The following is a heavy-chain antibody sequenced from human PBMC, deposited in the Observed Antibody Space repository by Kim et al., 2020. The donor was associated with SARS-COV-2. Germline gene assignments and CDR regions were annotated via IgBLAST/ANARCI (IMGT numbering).Heavy chain of an antibody. CDR2: IYYSGST. CDR1: GGSISSGGYY. J-gene: IGHJ4*02. Sequence: SETLSLTCTVSGGSISSGGYYWSWIRQHPGKGLEWIGYIYYSGSTYYNPSLKSRVTISVDTSKNQFSLKLSSVTAADTAVYYCASISVFYSSSWSPLDYWGQGTLVTVSS. V-gene: IGHV4-31*03. D-gene: IGHD6-13*01. CDR3: ASISVFYSSSWSPLDY.